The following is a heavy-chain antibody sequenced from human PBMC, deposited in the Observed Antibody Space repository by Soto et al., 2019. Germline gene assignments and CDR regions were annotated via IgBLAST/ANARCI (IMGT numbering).Heavy chain of an antibody. CDR3: AKASMGTTKGKYYFDC. J-gene: IGHJ4*02. CDR1: GFSFSTYA. V-gene: IGHV3-23*01. D-gene: IGHD4-17*01. Sequence: EVQLLESGGGLVQPGGSLRLSCAASGFSFSTYAMSWVRQAPGKGLEWVSAISGSGGNTYYADSVKGRFTISRDSSKNMLYLQMNSLRAEDTAIYYCAKASMGTTKGKYYFDCWGQGTLVTASS. CDR2: ISGSGGNT.